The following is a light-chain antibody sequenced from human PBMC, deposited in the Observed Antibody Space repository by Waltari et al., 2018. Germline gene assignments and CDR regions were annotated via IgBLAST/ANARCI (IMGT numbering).Light chain of an antibody. Sequence: QSELTQPPSVSGAPGQRVTISCTGSTSTIGAGYGVHWHPQLPGKPPKPLIQGNSKRPSGVPDRFSASKSGTSASLAITGLQAEDEADYYCQSYDSSLREVVFGGGTKLTVL. V-gene: IGLV1-40*01. J-gene: IGLJ2*01. CDR1: TSTIGAGYG. CDR2: GNS. CDR3: QSYDSSLREVV.